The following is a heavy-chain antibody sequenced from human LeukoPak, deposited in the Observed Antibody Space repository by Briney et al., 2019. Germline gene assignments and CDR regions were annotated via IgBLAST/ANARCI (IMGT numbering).Heavy chain of an antibody. Sequence: GGSLRLSCAASGFTFSSHAMSWVRQAPGKGLEWVSAISGSGGSTYYADSVKGRFTISRENSKNTLYLQMNSLRAEDTAVYYCAKEGSGWYLPGWFDPWGQGTLVTVSS. CDR2: ISGSGGST. CDR3: AKEGSGWYLPGWFDP. D-gene: IGHD6-19*01. J-gene: IGHJ5*02. V-gene: IGHV3-23*01. CDR1: GFTFSSHA.